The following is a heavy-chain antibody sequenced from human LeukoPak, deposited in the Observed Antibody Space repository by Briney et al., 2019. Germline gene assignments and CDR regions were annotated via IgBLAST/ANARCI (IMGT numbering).Heavy chain of an antibody. CDR1: GYTFTSYG. D-gene: IGHD2-8*01. V-gene: IGHV1-18*01. CDR2: ISAYNGNA. Sequence: ASVKVSCKASGYTFTSYGISWVRQAPGQGLEWMGWISAYNGNANYAQKLQGRVTMTTDTSTSTAYMELRSLRSDDTAVYYCARVQVNAGDYYYYMDVWGKGTTVTVSS. CDR3: ARVQVNAGDYYYYMDV. J-gene: IGHJ6*03.